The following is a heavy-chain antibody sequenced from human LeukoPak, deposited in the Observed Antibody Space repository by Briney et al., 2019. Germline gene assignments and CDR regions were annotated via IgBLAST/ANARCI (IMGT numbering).Heavy chain of an antibody. CDR2: ISGSGGST. V-gene: IGHV3-23*01. J-gene: IGHJ4*02. CDR3: AKAEIPYYYDYVWGSYRPYYFDY. D-gene: IGHD3-16*02. CDR1: GFTFSSYA. Sequence: PGGSLRLSCSASGFTFSSYAISWVRQAPGKGLEWVSAISGSGGSTYYADSVKGRFTISRDNSKNTLYLQMNSLRAEDTAVYYCAKAEIPYYYDYVWGSYRPYYFDYWGQGTLVTVSS.